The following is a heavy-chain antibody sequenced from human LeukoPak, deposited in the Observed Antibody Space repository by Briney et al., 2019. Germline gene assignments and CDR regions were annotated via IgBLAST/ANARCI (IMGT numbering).Heavy chain of an antibody. CDR1: GFTFSSYA. Sequence: GGSLRLSCAASGFTFSSYAMHWVRQAPGKGLEWVSGISYSGVSTYYGDSVKGRFTISRDNAENTLYLQMNSLRAEDTAVYYCARSISSSSSFDYWGQGTLVTVSS. V-gene: IGHV3-23*01. D-gene: IGHD6-6*01. CDR2: ISYSGVST. CDR3: ARSISSSSSFDY. J-gene: IGHJ4*02.